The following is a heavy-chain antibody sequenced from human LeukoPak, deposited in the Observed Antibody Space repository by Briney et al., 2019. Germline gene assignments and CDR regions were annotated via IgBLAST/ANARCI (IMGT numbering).Heavy chain of an antibody. CDR3: ARERANYGMDV. CDR2: IKSDGSST. CDR1: GFTFSSHW. V-gene: IGHV3-74*01. Sequence: GGSLRLSCAVSGFTFSSHWMRWVRQAPGKGLVWVSHIKSDGSSTNYADSVKGRFTTSRDNAKNTLYLQMNSLRAEDTAVYYCARERANYGMDVWGQGTTVTVSS. J-gene: IGHJ6*02.